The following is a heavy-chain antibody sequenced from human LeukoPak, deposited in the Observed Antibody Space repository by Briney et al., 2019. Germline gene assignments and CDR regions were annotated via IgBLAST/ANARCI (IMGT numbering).Heavy chain of an antibody. D-gene: IGHD3-10*01. CDR2: ISGSGSPT. J-gene: IGHJ6*03. Sequence: PGGSLRLSCVASGFTFSNYEMNWVRQAPGKGLEWPSYISGSGSPTHYTDSVKGRFTISRDNAKNSLYLQMNSLRVDDTAVYYCARNGRGVAFYYYYYMDVWGKGTPVTVSS. CDR1: GFTFSNYE. V-gene: IGHV3-48*03. CDR3: ARNGRGVAFYYYYYMDV.